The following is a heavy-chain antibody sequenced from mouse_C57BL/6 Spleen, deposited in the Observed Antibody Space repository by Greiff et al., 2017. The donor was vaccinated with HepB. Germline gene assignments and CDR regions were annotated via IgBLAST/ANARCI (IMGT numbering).Heavy chain of an antibody. D-gene: IGHD1-1*01. CDR1: GFTFSDYG. V-gene: IGHV5-17*01. CDR3: ARTDFYYGSSGFAY. J-gene: IGHJ3*01. Sequence: EVKLVESGGGLVKPGGSLKLSCAASGFTFSDYGMHWVRQAPEKGLEWVAYISSGSSTIYYADTVKGRFTISRDNAKNTLFLPMTSLRSEDTAMYYCARTDFYYGSSGFAYWGQGTLVTVSA. CDR2: ISSGSSTI.